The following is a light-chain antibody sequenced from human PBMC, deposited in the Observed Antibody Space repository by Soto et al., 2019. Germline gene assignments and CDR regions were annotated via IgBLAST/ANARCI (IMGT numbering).Light chain of an antibody. Sequence: QSVLTQPASVSGSPGQSITISCTGTSSDIGGYNYVSWYQQHPGKAPKLMIYEVSNRPSGVSNRFSGSKSGNTASLTISGLQAEDEADYYCSSYPSSSTLVFGTGTKLTVL. V-gene: IGLV2-14*01. CDR2: EVS. CDR1: SSDIGGYNY. CDR3: SSYPSSSTLV. J-gene: IGLJ1*01.